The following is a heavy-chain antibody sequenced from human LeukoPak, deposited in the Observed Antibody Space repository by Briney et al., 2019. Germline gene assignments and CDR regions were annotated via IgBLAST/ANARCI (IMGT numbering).Heavy chain of an antibody. V-gene: IGHV3-7*01. CDR2: IKQDGGEK. D-gene: IGHD4-11*01. J-gene: IGHJ6*03. Sequence: GGSLRLSCAASGFSFSTSWMNWVRQAPGKGLEWVANIKQDGGEKYYVDSVKGRFTISRDNAKNSLFLQMNNLRAEDTAVHYCTRDDYSDYGYSSYYYMDVWGKGTTVTVSS. CDR3: TRDDYSDYGYSSYYYMDV. CDR1: GFSFSTSW.